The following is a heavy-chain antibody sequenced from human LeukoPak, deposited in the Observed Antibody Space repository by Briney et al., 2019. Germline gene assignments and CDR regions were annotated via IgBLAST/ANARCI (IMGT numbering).Heavy chain of an antibody. CDR1: GFTFSSYG. Sequence: GGSLRLSCAASGFTFSSYGMHWVRQAPGKGLEWVALIWYDGSNKYYADSMKGRFTISRDNSKKTLYLEMNSLRAEDTAVYYCARRYTGLDYWGQETLVTVSS. J-gene: IGHJ4*02. V-gene: IGHV3-33*01. D-gene: IGHD5-18*01. CDR3: ARRYTGLDY. CDR2: IWYDGSNK.